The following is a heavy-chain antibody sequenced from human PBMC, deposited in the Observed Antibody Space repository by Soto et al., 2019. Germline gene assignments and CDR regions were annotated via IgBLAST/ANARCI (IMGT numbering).Heavy chain of an antibody. CDR1: GFTFSSYS. CDR2: FRTGGDDGTT. Sequence: PGGSLRLSCAASGFTFSSYSMSWVRQAPGKGLEWVSGFRTGGDDGTTYYADSVKGRFTISRDNSKNTLLLQMNSLRAEDTAIYYCAKKVNSGPGSQYFDYWGQGTLVTVSS. D-gene: IGHD3-10*01. V-gene: IGHV3-23*01. J-gene: IGHJ4*02. CDR3: AKKVNSGPGSQYFDY.